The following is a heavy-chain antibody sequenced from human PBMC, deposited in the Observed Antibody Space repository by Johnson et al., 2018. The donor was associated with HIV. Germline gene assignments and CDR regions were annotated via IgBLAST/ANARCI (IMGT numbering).Heavy chain of an antibody. CDR2: IKQDGSEK. CDR1: GFTFSSYG. Sequence: QVQLVESGGGVVQPGGSLRLSCAASGFTFSSYGMHWVRQAPGKGLEWVANIKQDGSEKYYADSLKGRFTISRDNSKNTLYLQMNSLRAEDTAVYYCAKDPGGGSYPNDAFDIWGQGTMVTVSS. V-gene: IGHV3-30*02. D-gene: IGHD1-26*01. J-gene: IGHJ3*02. CDR3: AKDPGGGSYPNDAFDI.